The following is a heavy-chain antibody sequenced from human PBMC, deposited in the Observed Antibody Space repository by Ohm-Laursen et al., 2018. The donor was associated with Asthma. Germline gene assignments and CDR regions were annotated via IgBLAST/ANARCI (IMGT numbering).Heavy chain of an antibody. CDR3: ASCASYSSSWYAEGDYFDY. CDR1: GFTFSSYG. D-gene: IGHD6-13*01. Sequence: SLRLSCSASGFTFSSYGMHWVRQAPGKGLEWVAVISYDGSNKYYADSVKGRFTISRDNSKNTLYLQMNSLRAEDTAVYFCASCASYSSSWYAEGDYFDYWGQGTLVTVSS. J-gene: IGHJ4*02. V-gene: IGHV3-30*03. CDR2: ISYDGSNK.